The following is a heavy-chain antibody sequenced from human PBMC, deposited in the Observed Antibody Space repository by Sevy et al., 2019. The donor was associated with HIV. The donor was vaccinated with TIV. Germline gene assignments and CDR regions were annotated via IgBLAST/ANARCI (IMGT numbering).Heavy chain of an antibody. D-gene: IGHD1-26*01. Sequence: GGSLRLSCAASGFTFRTYALHWVRQAPGRGLEWLALISSNGENAFYANSVRGRLTVSRDNSMNTLSLQMSGLTAEDTAVYYCARGPEWELTSFLSHWGQGTLVTVSS. CDR1: GFTFRTYA. CDR2: ISSNGENA. CDR3: ARGPEWELTSFLSH. V-gene: IGHV3-30*04. J-gene: IGHJ4*02.